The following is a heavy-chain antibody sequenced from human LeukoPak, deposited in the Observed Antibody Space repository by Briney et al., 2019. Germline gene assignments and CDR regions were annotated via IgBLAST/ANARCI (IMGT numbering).Heavy chain of an antibody. J-gene: IGHJ5*02. CDR3: ARGSRYSSGGVRWFDP. CDR1: GGSISSYY. CDR2: IYTSGST. D-gene: IGHD6-19*01. Sequence: PSETLSLTCTVSGGSISSYYWSWIRQPAGQGLEWIGRIYTSGSTNYNPSLKSRVTMSVDTSKNQFSLELSSVTAADTAVYYCARGSRYSSGGVRWFDPWGQGTLVTVSS. V-gene: IGHV4-4*07.